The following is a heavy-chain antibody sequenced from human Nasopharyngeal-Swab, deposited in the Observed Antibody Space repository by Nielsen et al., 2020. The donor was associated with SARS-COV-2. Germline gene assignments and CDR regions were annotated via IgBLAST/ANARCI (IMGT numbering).Heavy chain of an antibody. V-gene: IGHV3-30*03. Sequence: GESLKISCAASGFSFRSYGMHWVRQAPGKGLAWVAVISYDGSNKDYADSVKGRFTISRDNAKNSLYLQMNSLRAEDTGVYYCARGGVRSYWFDPWGQGTLVTVSS. D-gene: IGHD3-16*01. CDR2: ISYDGSNK. CDR3: ARGGVRSYWFDP. J-gene: IGHJ5*02. CDR1: GFSFRSYG.